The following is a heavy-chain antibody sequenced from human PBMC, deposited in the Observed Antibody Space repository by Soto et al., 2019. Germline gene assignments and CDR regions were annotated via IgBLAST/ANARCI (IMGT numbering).Heavy chain of an antibody. CDR3: ARHRTYYDFWSGYFHYYYYYGMDV. V-gene: IGHV1-18*04. Sequence: ASVKVSCKASGYTFTSYGISWARQAPGQGLEWMGWISAYNGNTNYAQKLQGRVTMTTDTSTSTAYMELRSLRSDDTAVYYCARHRTYYDFWSGYFHYYYYYGMDVWGQGTTVTVSS. CDR2: ISAYNGNT. CDR1: GYTFTSYG. J-gene: IGHJ6*02. D-gene: IGHD3-3*01.